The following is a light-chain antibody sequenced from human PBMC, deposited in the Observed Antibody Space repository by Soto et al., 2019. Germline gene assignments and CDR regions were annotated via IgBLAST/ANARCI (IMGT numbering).Light chain of an antibody. CDR1: SSDVGGHNY. V-gene: IGLV2-14*01. Sequence: QSVLTQPASVSGSPGQSITISCTGTSSDVGGHNYVSWYQQHPGKAPKLMIYEVNNRPSGVSDRFSGSKAGNTASLTISGLQGDDEGDYYCCAYVSSNTLLFGGGTKLTVL. CDR2: EVN. CDR3: CAYVSSNTLL. J-gene: IGLJ3*02.